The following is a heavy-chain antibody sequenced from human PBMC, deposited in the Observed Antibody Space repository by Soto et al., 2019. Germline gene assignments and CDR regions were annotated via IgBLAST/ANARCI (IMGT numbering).Heavy chain of an antibody. Sequence: EVQLVESGGGLVQPGGSLRLSCAGSGFTFSNYWMNWVRQTPGKGLEWVANIKQDGSAKNYVESVKGRFTISRDNAKNLVCLQTNSLRAEDTAVYYCAGGTGWVHDYWGQGTLVTVSS. CDR1: GFTFSNYW. V-gene: IGHV3-7*04. CDR2: IKQDGSAK. J-gene: IGHJ4*02. CDR3: AGGTGWVHDY. D-gene: IGHD1-1*01.